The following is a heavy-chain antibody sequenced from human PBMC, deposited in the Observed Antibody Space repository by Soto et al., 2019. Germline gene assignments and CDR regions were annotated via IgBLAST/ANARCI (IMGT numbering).Heavy chain of an antibody. CDR1: GGSISTDNW. CDR2: MYHSGDS. V-gene: IGHV4-4*02. CDR3: TRVSASSMLRGVVIN. J-gene: IGHJ4*02. Sequence: PSETLSLTCAVSGGSISTDNWWSWVRQPPGKGLEWIGEMYHSGDSNFNPSLKGRVTISVDKSKNQFSMQMASVTAADTALYYCTRVSASSMLRGVVINWGRGTQVTVSS. D-gene: IGHD3-10*01.